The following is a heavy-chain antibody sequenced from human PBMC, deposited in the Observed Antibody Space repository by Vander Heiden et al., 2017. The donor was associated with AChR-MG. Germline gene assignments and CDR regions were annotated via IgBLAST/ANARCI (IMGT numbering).Heavy chain of an antibody. V-gene: IGHV3-21*01. CDR1: GFTFSSSS. CDR2: ISSSSSYI. Sequence: EVQLVESGGGLVKPGGSLRLSCAASGFTFSSSSMNWVRQAPGKGLEWVSSISSSSSYIYYADSVKGRFTISRDNAKNSLYLQMNSLRAEDTAVYYCARRFYYGSGTTPSYPDYWGQGTLVTVSS. J-gene: IGHJ4*02. CDR3: ARRFYYGSGTTPSYPDY. D-gene: IGHD3-10*01.